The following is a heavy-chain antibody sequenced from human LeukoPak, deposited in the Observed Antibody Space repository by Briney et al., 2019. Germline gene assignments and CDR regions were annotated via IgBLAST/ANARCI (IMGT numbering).Heavy chain of an antibody. J-gene: IGHJ4*02. CDR1: GFTFSSYW. V-gene: IGHV3-7*01. Sequence: GGSLRLSCAASGFTFSSYWMSWVRQAPGKGLEWVANIKQDGSEKYYVDSVKGRFTISRDNAKNSLYLQMYSLRAEDTAVYYCARDQYYYGSGSPWDYWGQGTLVTVSS. D-gene: IGHD3-10*01. CDR2: IKQDGSEK. CDR3: ARDQYYYGSGSPWDY.